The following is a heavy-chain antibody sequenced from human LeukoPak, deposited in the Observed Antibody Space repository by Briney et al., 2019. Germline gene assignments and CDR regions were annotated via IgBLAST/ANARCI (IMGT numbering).Heavy chain of an antibody. V-gene: IGHV1-2*02. CDR1: GYTFTGYY. J-gene: IGHJ5*02. D-gene: IGHD2-2*01. Sequence: ASVKVSCKASGYTFTGYYMHWVRQAPGQGLEWMGWINPNSGGTNYAQKLQGRVTMTTDTSTSTAYMELRSLRSDDTAVYYCARTRNLRYCSSTSCYSWFDPWGQGTLVTVSS. CDR3: ARTRNLRYCSSTSCYSWFDP. CDR2: INPNSGGT.